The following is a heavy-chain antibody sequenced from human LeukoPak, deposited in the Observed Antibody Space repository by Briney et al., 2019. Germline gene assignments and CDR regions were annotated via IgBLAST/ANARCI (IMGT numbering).Heavy chain of an antibody. D-gene: IGHD3-22*01. J-gene: IGHJ5*02. CDR3: AREDPYYYDSSGYYGLGWFDP. Sequence: KTSETLSLTCAVYGGSFSGYYWSWIRQPPGKGLEWIGEINHSGSTNYNPSLKSRVTISVDTSKNQFSLKLSSVTAADTAVYYCAREDPYYYDSSGYYGLGWFDPWGQGTLVTVSS. CDR2: INHSGST. V-gene: IGHV4-34*01. CDR1: GGSFSGYY.